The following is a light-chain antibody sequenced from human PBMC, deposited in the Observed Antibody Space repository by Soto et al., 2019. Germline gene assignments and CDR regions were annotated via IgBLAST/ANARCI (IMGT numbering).Light chain of an antibody. CDR3: QQYGSSPTRT. V-gene: IGKV3-20*01. Sequence: EIVLTQSPGTLSLSPGERATLSCRASQSVSSSYLAWYQQKPGQAPRLLIYGASSRATGIPDGFSGSGSGTDFTLTISRLEPEDFAVYYCQQYGSSPTRTFGQGTKVDNK. CDR2: GAS. CDR1: QSVSSSY. J-gene: IGKJ1*01.